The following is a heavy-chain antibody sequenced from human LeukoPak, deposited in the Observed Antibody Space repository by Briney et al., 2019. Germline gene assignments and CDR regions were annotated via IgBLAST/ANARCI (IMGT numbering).Heavy chain of an antibody. Sequence: GRSLRLSCAASGFTFSSYGMHWVRQAPGKGLEWVAVISYDGSNKYYADSAKGRFTISRDNSKNTLYLQMNSLRAEDTAVYYCAKDSGIAVVAYYYYGMDVWGQGTTVTVSS. D-gene: IGHD6-19*01. CDR3: AKDSGIAVVAYYYYGMDV. CDR2: ISYDGSNK. J-gene: IGHJ6*02. V-gene: IGHV3-30*18. CDR1: GFTFSSYG.